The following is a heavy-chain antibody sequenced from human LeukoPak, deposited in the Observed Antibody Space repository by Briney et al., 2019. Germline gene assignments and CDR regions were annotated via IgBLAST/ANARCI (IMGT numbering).Heavy chain of an antibody. CDR3: AKDRRGYCSGGSCRTHFDY. V-gene: IGHV3-30*18. J-gene: IGHJ4*02. CDR1: GFTFSSYT. Sequence: PGGSLRLSCAASGFTFSSYTMNWVRQAPGKGLEWVAVISYDGSSKYYADSVKGRFTISRDNSKNTLYLQMNSLRAEDTAVYYCAKDRRGYCSGGSCRTHFDYWGQGTLVTVSS. D-gene: IGHD2-15*01. CDR2: ISYDGSSK.